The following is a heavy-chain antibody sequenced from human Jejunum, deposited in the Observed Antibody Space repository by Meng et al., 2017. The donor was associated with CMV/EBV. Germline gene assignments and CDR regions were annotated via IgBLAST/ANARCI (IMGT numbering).Heavy chain of an antibody. Sequence: CAASGFAFSTEWMTWVRQAPRKGLGWGGKIKENGGEKYYADSVKGRFTISRDNAKNSLYLQMNSLRVEDTAVYYCARGGVPYGMDVWGQGTTVTVSS. CDR2: IKENGGEK. J-gene: IGHJ6*02. V-gene: IGHV3-7*01. D-gene: IGHD2-8*01. CDR1: GFAFSTEW. CDR3: ARGGVPYGMDV.